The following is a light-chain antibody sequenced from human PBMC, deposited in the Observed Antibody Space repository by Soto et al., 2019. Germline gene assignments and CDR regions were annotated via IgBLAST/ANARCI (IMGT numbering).Light chain of an antibody. J-gene: IGKJ1*01. CDR2: DVS. CDR1: QNISNY. CDR3: QQRSNWPRT. Sequence: ETVLTHSPGTLSLSPGKRATLSCRASQNISNYLIWYQQKPGQAPRILIYDVSNRATGIPARFSGSGSGTDVTITISSLEPEDCAVYDCQQRSNWPRTFGQGTKVDIK. V-gene: IGKV3-11*01.